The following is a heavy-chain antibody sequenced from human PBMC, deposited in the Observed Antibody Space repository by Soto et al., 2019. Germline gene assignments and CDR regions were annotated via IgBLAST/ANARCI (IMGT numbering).Heavy chain of an antibody. V-gene: IGHV4-39*01. CDR1: GGSISSSSYY. CDR3: ATLWFGESPY. Sequence: QLQLQESGPGLVKPSETLSLTCTVSGGSISSSSYYWGWIRQPPGKGLEWIGSIYYSGSTYYHPSLTSRFTLSVDTSKNQFSLKLISVTAADTAVYDCATLWFGESPYWGQGTLVTVSS. J-gene: IGHJ4*02. CDR2: IYYSGST. D-gene: IGHD3-10*01.